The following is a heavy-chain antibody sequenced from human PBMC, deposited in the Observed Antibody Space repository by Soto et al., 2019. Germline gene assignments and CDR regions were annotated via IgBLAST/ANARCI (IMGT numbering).Heavy chain of an antibody. CDR2: IIPIFGTT. CDR1: GGTFSSYA. Sequence: QVQLVQSGVEVKKPGSSVKVSCKACGGTFSSYAISWVRQAPGQGLEWMGGIIPIFGTTNYAQKFQGRVTITADESTSTAYMELSSLRSEDTAVYYCARARPYSAAVPGPALDNWGQGTMVTVSS. CDR3: ARARPYSAAVPGPALDN. V-gene: IGHV1-69*12. D-gene: IGHD6-13*01. J-gene: IGHJ3*02.